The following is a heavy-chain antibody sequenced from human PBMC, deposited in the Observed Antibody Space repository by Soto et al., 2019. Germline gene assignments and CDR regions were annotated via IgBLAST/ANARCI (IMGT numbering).Heavy chain of an antibody. D-gene: IGHD2-21*01. CDR3: ARDDHIDGIPTSLTAMEV. V-gene: IGHV4-4*02. CDR1: GVNSRSNEG. J-gene: IGHJ6*02. Sequence: PCVTKSVTWAGDGVNSRSNEGRSRVSKTTGEGLEWIGEIYHSGSTNYNPSIKSRVTISLDKSKNQFSLKLTSVTAADSAVYYCARDDHIDGIPTSLTAMEVWRHGSTDTGSS. CDR2: IYHSGST.